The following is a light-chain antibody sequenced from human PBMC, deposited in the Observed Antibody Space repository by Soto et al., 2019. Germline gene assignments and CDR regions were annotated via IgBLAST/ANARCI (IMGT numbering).Light chain of an antibody. CDR2: STT. J-gene: IGLJ1*01. CDR1: SSTTGAYCD. Sequence: QSVLTQPPSVSGAPGQRVTISCTGSSSTTGAYCDVHWHQQVPGTAPHLLPFSTTNRPSGVPDRFSGSKSGTSAYLAITGLQAEDGADYYCQSYDTSLRDYVFGTGTKVTVL. CDR3: QSYDTSLRDYV. V-gene: IGLV1-40*01.